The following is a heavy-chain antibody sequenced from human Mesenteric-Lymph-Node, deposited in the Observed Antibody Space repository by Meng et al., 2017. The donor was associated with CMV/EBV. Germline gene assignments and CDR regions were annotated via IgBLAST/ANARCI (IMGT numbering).Heavy chain of an antibody. J-gene: IGHJ3*02. Sequence: GSLRLSCTVSGGSISSYYWSWIRQPPGKGLEWIGYIYYSGSTNYNPSLKSRVTISVDTSKNQFSLKLSSVTAADTAVYYCAREADDSSGYYGAGGAFDIWGQGTMVTVSS. D-gene: IGHD3-22*01. CDR1: GGSISSYY. V-gene: IGHV4-59*01. CDR2: IYYSGST. CDR3: AREADDSSGYYGAGGAFDI.